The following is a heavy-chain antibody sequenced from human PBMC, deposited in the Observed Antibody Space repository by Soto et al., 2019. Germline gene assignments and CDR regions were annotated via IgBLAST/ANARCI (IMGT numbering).Heavy chain of an antibody. CDR1: GGTFSSYT. CDR2: IIPIFGTA. J-gene: IGHJ6*02. D-gene: IGHD3-10*01. Sequence: QVQLVQSGAEVKKPGSSVKVSCKASGGTFSSYTITWVRQAPGQGLEWMGGIIPIFGTANYAQKFQGRVTIAADESTSTAYMELSSLRSEDTAVYYGAGAGGSGSDRYHAMDVWGQGTTVPVSS. CDR3: AGAGGSGSDRYHAMDV. V-gene: IGHV1-69*12.